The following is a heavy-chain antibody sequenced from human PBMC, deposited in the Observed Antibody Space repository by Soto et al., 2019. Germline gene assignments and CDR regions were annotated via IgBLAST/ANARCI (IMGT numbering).Heavy chain of an antibody. CDR3: VRGTDLYKCGF. D-gene: IGHD6-25*01. V-gene: IGHV4-34*09. CDR2: INHSGST. CDR1: GGSFSGYY. Sequence: SETLSFTCAVYGGSFSGYYWSWIRQPPGKGLEWIGEINHSGSTNYNPSLQSRVTMSVDTSKNQVSLELSSATVADTAVYYCVRGTDLYKCGFWGQGTLVTVSS. J-gene: IGHJ4*02.